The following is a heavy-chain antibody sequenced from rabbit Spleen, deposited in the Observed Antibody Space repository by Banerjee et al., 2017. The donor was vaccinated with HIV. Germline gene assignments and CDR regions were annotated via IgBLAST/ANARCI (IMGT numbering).Heavy chain of an antibody. CDR1: GFSFSKNYV. Sequence: QEQLEESGGDLVKPEGSLTLTCTASGFSFSKNYVMCWVRQAPGKGLEWIGCIYTGSSGSTYYASWAKGRFTISKTSSTTVTLQMTSLTAADTATYFCATSGYDNVCSYYSLWGPGTLVTVS. J-gene: IGHJ4*01. CDR2: IYTGSSGST. V-gene: IGHV1S45*01. D-gene: IGHD8-1*01. CDR3: ATSGYDNVCSYYSL.